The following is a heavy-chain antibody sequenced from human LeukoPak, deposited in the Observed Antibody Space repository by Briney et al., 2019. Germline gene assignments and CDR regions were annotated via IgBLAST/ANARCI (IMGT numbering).Heavy chain of an antibody. CDR1: GGTFSSYA. CDR2: IIPILGIA. D-gene: IGHD1-7*01. Sequence: ASVKVSCKASGGTFSSYAISWVRQAPGQGLEWMGRIIPILGIANYAQKFQGRVTITADKSTSTAYMELSSLRSEDTAVYYCAVGITGTTRDYWGQGTLVTVSS. J-gene: IGHJ4*02. V-gene: IGHV1-69*04. CDR3: AVGITGTTRDY.